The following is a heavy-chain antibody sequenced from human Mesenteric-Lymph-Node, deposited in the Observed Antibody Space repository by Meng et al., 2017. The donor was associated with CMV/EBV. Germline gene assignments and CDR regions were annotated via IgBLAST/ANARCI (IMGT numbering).Heavy chain of an antibody. CDR1: GYTFTGYY. J-gene: IGHJ4*02. CDR3: AKAQSLYPYYDDSGPDY. Sequence: ASVKVSCKASGYTFTGYYMHWVRQAPGQGLEWMGWINPNSGGTNYAQKFQGRVTMTRDTSISTVYMELSRLRSDDTAVYYCAKAQSLYPYYDDSGPDYWGQGTLVTVSS. CDR2: INPNSGGT. V-gene: IGHV1-2*02. D-gene: IGHD3-22*01.